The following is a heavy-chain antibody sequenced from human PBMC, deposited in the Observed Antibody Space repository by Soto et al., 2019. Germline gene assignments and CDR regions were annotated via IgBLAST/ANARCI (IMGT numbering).Heavy chain of an antibody. CDR2: ISGTDSRT. J-gene: IGHJ5*02. Sequence: EVQILESGGSLVQPGGSLRLSCTASGFTFSSAAMNWVRQAPGKGLEWVSIISGTDSRTYYADSVKGRFTISRDNSRNTLYLDMSSLRAEDTAVYYCARSLDIHYKNWFDPWGHGTLVTVSS. D-gene: IGHD4-4*01. CDR3: ARSLDIHYKNWFDP. CDR1: GFTFSSAA. V-gene: IGHV3-23*01.